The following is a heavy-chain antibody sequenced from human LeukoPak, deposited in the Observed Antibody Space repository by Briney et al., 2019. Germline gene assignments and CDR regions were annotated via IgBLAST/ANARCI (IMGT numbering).Heavy chain of an antibody. CDR3: ARFRREAMVYFDY. CDR2: IYSGGST. Sequence: GGSLRLSCAASGFTVSSNYMSWVRQAPGKGLEWVSVIYSGGSTYYADSVEGRFTISRDNSKNTLYLQMNSLRAEDTAVYYCARFRREAMVYFDYWGQGTLVTVSS. D-gene: IGHD5-18*01. J-gene: IGHJ4*02. CDR1: GFTVSSNY. V-gene: IGHV3-66*01.